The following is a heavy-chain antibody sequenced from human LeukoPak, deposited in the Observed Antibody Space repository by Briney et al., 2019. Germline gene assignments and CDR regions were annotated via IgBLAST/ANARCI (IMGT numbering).Heavy chain of an antibody. CDR2: FFYSGST. J-gene: IGHJ5*02. CDR1: GDSISTYY. D-gene: IGHD3-10*01. Sequence: SETLSLTCTVSGDSISTYYWGWIRQPPGKGLEWIGSFFYSGSTYSNPSLKSRVTFSVDTSKNQFSLKLDSVTAADTAVYYCARSSEDFYGSGKFDPWGQGTLVTVSS. CDR3: ARSSEDFYGSGKFDP. V-gene: IGHV4-39*01.